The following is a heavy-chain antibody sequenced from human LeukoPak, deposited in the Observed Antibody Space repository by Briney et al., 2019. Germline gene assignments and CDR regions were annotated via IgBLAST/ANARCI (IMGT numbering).Heavy chain of an antibody. CDR1: GGSFSGYY. J-gene: IGHJ4*02. CDR3: AGPEEVSGSYYDY. CDR2: INHSGST. D-gene: IGHD1-26*01. V-gene: IGHV4-34*01. Sequence: SETLSLTCAVYGGSFSGYYWSWIRQPPGKGLEWIGEINHSGSTNYNPSLKSRVTISVDTSKNQFSLKLSSVTAADTAVYYCAGPEEVSGSYYDYWGQGTLVTVSS.